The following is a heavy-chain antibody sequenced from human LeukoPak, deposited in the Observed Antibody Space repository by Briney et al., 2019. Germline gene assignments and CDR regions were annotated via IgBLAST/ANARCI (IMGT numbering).Heavy chain of an antibody. D-gene: IGHD2-15*01. CDR2: INHSGST. V-gene: IGHV4-34*01. CDR1: GGSFSGYY. Sequence: SETLSLTCAVYGGSFSGYYWSWIRQPPGKGLEWIGEINHSGSTNYNPSLKSRVTISVDTSKNQFSLKLSSVTAADTAVYYCARDKAVRSGGTYGMDVWGQGTTVTVSS. CDR3: ARDKAVRSGGTYGMDV. J-gene: IGHJ6*02.